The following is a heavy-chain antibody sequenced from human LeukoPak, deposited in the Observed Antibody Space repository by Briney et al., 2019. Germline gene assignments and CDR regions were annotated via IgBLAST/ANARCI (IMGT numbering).Heavy chain of an antibody. CDR3: ARQGYCSSTSCYVGY. CDR1: GFTFSSYW. J-gene: IGHJ4*02. CDR2: IRYDGSNK. D-gene: IGHD2-2*01. V-gene: IGHV3-30*02. Sequence: GGSLRLSCAASGFTFSSYWMSWVRQAPGKGLEWVAFIRYDGSNKYYADSVKGRFTISRDNSKNTLYLQMNSLRAEDTAVYYCARQGYCSSTSCYVGYWGQGTLVTVSS.